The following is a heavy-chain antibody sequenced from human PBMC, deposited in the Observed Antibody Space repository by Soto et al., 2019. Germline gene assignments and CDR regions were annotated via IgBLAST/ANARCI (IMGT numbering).Heavy chain of an antibody. Sequence: GASVKVSCKASGGTFSSYAISWVRQAPGQGLEWRGRINPKSGGTSTPHKFHGWVTMTTDTSISTASMELTRLTSDDTAIYYCARGDSTDCSNGVCSFFYNHDMDVWGQGTTVTVSS. CDR2: INPKSGGT. J-gene: IGHJ6*02. V-gene: IGHV1-2*04. CDR3: ARGDSTDCSNGVCSFFYNHDMDV. D-gene: IGHD2-8*01. CDR1: GGTFSSYA.